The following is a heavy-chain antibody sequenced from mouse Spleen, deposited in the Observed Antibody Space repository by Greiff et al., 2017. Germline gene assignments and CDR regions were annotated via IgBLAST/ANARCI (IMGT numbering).Heavy chain of an antibody. D-gene: IGHD2-2*01. V-gene: IGHV5-6-2*01. CDR3: ARQVNGYYYAMDY. CDR1: GFTFSSYA. J-gene: IGHJ4*01. CDR2: INSNGGST. Sequence: EVKLMESGGGLVKPGGSLKLSCAASGFTFSSYAMSWVRQTPEKRLEWVAAINSNGGSTYYPDTVKDRFTISRDNAKNTLYLQMSSLRSEDTALYYCARQVNGYYYAMDYWGQGTSVTVSS.